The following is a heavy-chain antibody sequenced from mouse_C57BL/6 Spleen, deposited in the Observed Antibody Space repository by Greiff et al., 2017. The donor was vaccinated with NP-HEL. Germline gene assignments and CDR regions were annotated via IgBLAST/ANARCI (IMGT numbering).Heavy chain of an antibody. CDR2: IDPSDSET. D-gene: IGHD1-1*01. CDR1: GYTFTSYW. CDR3: AKGADYYGSYYFDY. V-gene: IGHV1-52*01. J-gene: IGHJ2*01. Sequence: VQLQQPGAELVRPGSSVKLSCKASGYTFTSYWMHWVKQRPIQGLEWIGNIDPSDSETHYNQKFKDKATLTVDKSSSTAYMQLSSLTSEDSAVYYCAKGADYYGSYYFDYWGQGTTLTVSS.